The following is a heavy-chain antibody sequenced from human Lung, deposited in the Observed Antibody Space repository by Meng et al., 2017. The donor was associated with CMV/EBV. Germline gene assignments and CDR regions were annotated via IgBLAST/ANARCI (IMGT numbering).Heavy chain of an antibody. CDR3: AKEGRYCSSTSCFYYFDY. J-gene: IGHJ4*02. CDR2: IRHDGSGK. Sequence: LXCAASGFTFDYYGMHWVRQTPGTGLEWVAFIRHDGSGKYYGDSVKGRFIISRDNSKNTLYLQMNSLRPEETGLYYCAKEGRYCSSTSCFYYFDYWXQGTLVTVSS. CDR1: GFTFDYYG. D-gene: IGHD2-2*01. V-gene: IGHV3-30*02.